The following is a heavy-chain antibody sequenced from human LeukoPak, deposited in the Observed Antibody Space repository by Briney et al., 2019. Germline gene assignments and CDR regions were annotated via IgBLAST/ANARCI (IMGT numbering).Heavy chain of an antibody. D-gene: IGHD6-19*01. Sequence: GGSLRLSCAVTGYTFRSLWMSWVRQAPGKGLEWVGRIKSRTDGETTDYAAPVKGRVTISRDDSRDTVFLEMSNLRTEDTAVYYCTTAGWYGAVDFWGRGTLVTVSS. V-gene: IGHV3-15*01. J-gene: IGHJ4*02. CDR3: TTAGWYGAVDF. CDR2: IKSRTDGETT. CDR1: GYTFRSLW.